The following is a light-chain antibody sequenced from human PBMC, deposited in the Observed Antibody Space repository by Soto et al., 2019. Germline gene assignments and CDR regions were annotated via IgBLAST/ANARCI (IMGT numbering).Light chain of an antibody. V-gene: IGKV1-5*03. CDR1: QSISSW. Sequence: DIPMTQFPSTLSASVGDRVTITCRASQSISSWLAWYQQKPGKAPKLLIYKASSLESGVPSKFSGSGSGTEFTLTISSLQPDDFATYYCQQYNNLRTFGQGTKVEIK. CDR2: KAS. J-gene: IGKJ1*01. CDR3: QQYNNLRT.